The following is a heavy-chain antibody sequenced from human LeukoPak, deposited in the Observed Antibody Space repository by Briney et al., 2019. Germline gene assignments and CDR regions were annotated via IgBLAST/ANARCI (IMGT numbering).Heavy chain of an antibody. V-gene: IGHV4-59*01. CDR3: ARDRGPLGVGATLGGFDY. CDR2: IYYSGST. D-gene: IGHD1-26*01. CDR1: GGSISSYY. J-gene: IGHJ4*02. Sequence: PSETLSLTCTVSGGSISSYYWSWIRQPPGKGLEWIGYIYYSGSTNYNPSLKSRVTISVDTSKNQFSLKLSSVTAADTAVYYCARDRGPLGVGATLGGFDYWGQGTLVTVSS.